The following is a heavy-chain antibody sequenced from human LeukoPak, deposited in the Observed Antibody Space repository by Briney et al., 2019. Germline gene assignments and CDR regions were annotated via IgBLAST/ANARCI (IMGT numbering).Heavy chain of an antibody. D-gene: IGHD1/OR15-1a*01. Sequence: SETLSLTCTVSGGSISSGGYYWSWIRQPPGKGLEWIGYIYHSGSTYYNPSLKSRVTISVDRSKNQFSLKLSSVTAADTAVYYCARQKWEQQGRDYYFNGLDVWGPGTTVIVSS. CDR2: IYHSGST. J-gene: IGHJ6*02. CDR3: ARQKWEQQGRDYYFNGLDV. V-gene: IGHV4-30-2*01. CDR1: GGSISSGGYY.